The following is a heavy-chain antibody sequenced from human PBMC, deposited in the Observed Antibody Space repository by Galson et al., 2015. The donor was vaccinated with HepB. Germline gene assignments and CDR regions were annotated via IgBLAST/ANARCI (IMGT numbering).Heavy chain of an antibody. D-gene: IGHD4-23*01. CDR1: GYSFTTYW. Sequence: QSGAEVKKPGESLKISCKGSGYSFTTYWVAWVRQMPGKGLEWMGIIYPGDSDTRYSPSFQGQVTISTDNSISTAYLQWSSLKASDTAMYYCATYRANSNGALRYWGQGTLVTVSS. J-gene: IGHJ4*02. CDR2: IYPGDSDT. CDR3: ATYRANSNGALRY. V-gene: IGHV5-51*01.